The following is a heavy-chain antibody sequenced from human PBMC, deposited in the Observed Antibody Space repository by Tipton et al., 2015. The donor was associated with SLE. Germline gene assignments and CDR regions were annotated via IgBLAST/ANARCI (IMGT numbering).Heavy chain of an antibody. CDR2: IYTSGST. D-gene: IGHD3-22*01. CDR3: ARGRLSSGYSVDAFDI. V-gene: IGHV4-61*02. Sequence: TLSLTCTVSGGSISSGSYYWSWIRQPAGKGLEWIGRIYTSGSTNYNPSLKSRVTISVDTSKNQFSLKLSSVTAAGTAVYYCARGRLSSGYSVDAFDIWGQGTLVTVSS. J-gene: IGHJ3*02. CDR1: GGSISSGSYY.